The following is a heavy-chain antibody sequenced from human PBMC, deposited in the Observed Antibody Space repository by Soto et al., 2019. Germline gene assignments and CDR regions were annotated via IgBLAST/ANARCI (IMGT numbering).Heavy chain of an antibody. Sequence: GASLKISCEASGYNFRDKWIGWVRQKPGKGLEWMGIIYPGDSETRYSPSFQGRVTISAAKSNSTAFLQWSSLQDSDSAMYYCARLGGYSYGPIHGYFDYWGQGTPVTVSS. CDR2: IYPGDSET. D-gene: IGHD5-18*01. CDR1: GYNFRDKW. J-gene: IGHJ4*02. V-gene: IGHV5-51*01. CDR3: ARLGGYSYGPIHGYFDY.